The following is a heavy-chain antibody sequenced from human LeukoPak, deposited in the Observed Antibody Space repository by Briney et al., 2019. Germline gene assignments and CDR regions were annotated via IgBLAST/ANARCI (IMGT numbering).Heavy chain of an antibody. V-gene: IGHV4-39*01. Sequence: SETLSLTCTVSGGSISSSSYYWGWIRQPPGKGLEWIGSIYYSGSTYYIPSLKSRVTISVDTSKNQFSLKLSSVTAADTAVYYCASLIWFGELAFDYWGQGTLVTVSS. CDR2: IYYSGST. CDR1: GGSISSSSYY. D-gene: IGHD3-10*01. J-gene: IGHJ4*02. CDR3: ASLIWFGELAFDY.